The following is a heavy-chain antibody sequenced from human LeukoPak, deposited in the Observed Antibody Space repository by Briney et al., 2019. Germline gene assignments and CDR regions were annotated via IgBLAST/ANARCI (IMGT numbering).Heavy chain of an antibody. CDR3: ARDGGYCSSTSCQGVVDY. D-gene: IGHD2-2*03. V-gene: IGHV1-2*02. CDR1: GYTFTGYY. Sequence: VASVRVSCKASGYTFTGYYMHWVRQAPGQGLEWMGWINPNSGGTNYAQKFQGRVTMTRDTSISTAYMELSRLRSDDTAVYYCARDGGYCSSTSCQGVVDYWGQGTLVTVSS. J-gene: IGHJ4*02. CDR2: INPNSGGT.